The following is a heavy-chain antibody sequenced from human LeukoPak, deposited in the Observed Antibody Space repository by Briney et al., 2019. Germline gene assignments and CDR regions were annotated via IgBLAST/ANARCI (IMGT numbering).Heavy chain of an antibody. CDR2: IYHSGSI. CDR1: GYSISNGYY. V-gene: IGHV4-38-2*02. J-gene: IGHJ5*02. D-gene: IGHD3-10*01. Sequence: SETLSLTCTVSGYSISNGYYWGWIRQPPGKGLEWIGSIYHSGSIYYNPSLKSRVTISVDTSKNQLSLKLSSVTAADTAVYYCARNKGRYGSGRVRFDPWGQGTLVTVSS. CDR3: ARNKGRYGSGRVRFDP.